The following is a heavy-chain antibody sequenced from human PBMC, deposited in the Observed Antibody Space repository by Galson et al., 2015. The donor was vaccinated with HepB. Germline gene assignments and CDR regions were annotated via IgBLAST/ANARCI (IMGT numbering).Heavy chain of an antibody. D-gene: IGHD5-12*01. Sequence: SLRLSCAASGFTFSSYSMSWVRQAPGKGLEWVSSIGGSSDYIYYADSVKGRFTISRDNPKNSLYLRMNSLRAEDTAVYFCARDLATGYDFDYWGQGTLVTVSS. CDR1: GFTFSSYS. CDR2: IGGSSDYI. CDR3: ARDLATGYDFDY. V-gene: IGHV3-21*01. J-gene: IGHJ4*02.